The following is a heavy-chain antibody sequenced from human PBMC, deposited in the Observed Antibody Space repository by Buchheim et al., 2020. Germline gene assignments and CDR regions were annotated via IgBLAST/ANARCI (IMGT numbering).Heavy chain of an antibody. CDR3: ARVSDVWTGSSPGY. V-gene: IGHV3-21*01. CDR1: GFTFRNYA. J-gene: IGHJ4*02. CDR2: ITSGGSFI. Sequence: EVQLVESGGGLVKPGGSLRLSCAASGFTFRNYAMNWVRQAPGKGLEWVSSITSGGSFIYYADSGKGRFTISRDDARNSVYLQMNSLRAEDTAVYYCARVSDVWTGSSPGYWGQGTL. D-gene: IGHD3/OR15-3a*01.